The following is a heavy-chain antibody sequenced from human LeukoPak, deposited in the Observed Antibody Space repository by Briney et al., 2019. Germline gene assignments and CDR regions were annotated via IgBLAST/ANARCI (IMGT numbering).Heavy chain of an antibody. CDR3: ARYREGWYFDL. V-gene: IGHV4-59*01. Sequence: PSETLSLTGTVSGGSISSYYWSWIRQPPGKGLEWIGYIFYSGSTNSNPSLKSRVTLSLDTSKNHFSLKLSSVTAADTAVYYCARYREGWYFDLWGRGTLVTASS. D-gene: IGHD4-11*01. J-gene: IGHJ2*01. CDR1: GGSISSYY. CDR2: IFYSGST.